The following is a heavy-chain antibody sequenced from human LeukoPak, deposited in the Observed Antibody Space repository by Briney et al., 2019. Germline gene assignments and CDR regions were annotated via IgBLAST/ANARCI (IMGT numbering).Heavy chain of an antibody. V-gene: IGHV3-30*03. Sequence: GGSLRLSCAASGFTFSSYGMHWVRQAPGKGLEWVALISYDGSNKYYADSVKGPFTISRDNTKNSLSLQMNSLRAEDTAVYYCARDRSGYSGYECQAYWGQGTLVTVSS. CDR2: ISYDGSNK. CDR1: GFTFSSYG. CDR3: ARDRSGYSGYECQAY. J-gene: IGHJ4*02. D-gene: IGHD5-12*01.